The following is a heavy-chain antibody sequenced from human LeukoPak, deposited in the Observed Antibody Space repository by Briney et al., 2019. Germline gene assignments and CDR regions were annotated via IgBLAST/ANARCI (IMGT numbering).Heavy chain of an antibody. CDR1: GYTFTGYY. Sequence: ASVTVSCKASGYTFTGYYMHWVRQAPGQGLEWMGWINPSSGGTNYAQKFQGRVTMTRDTSISTAYMELSRLRSDDTAVYYCARDLMVRGVIITFWFDPWGQGTLVTVSS. D-gene: IGHD3-10*01. CDR2: INPSSGGT. V-gene: IGHV1-2*02. J-gene: IGHJ5*02. CDR3: ARDLMVRGVIITFWFDP.